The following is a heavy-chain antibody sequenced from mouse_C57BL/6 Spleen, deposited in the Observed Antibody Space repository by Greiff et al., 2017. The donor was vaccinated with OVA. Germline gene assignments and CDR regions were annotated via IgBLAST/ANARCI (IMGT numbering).Heavy chain of an antibody. J-gene: IGHJ3*01. D-gene: IGHD1-1*01. CDR1: GYTFTSYW. V-gene: IGHV1-55*01. CDR3: AIYYGSSLWFAY. Sequence: VQLQQPGAELVKPGASVKMSCKASGYTFTSYWITWVKQRPGQGLEWIGDIYPGSGSTNYNEKFKSKATLTVDTSSSTAYMQLSSLTSEDSAVYYCAIYYGSSLWFAYWGQGTLVTVSA. CDR2: IYPGSGST.